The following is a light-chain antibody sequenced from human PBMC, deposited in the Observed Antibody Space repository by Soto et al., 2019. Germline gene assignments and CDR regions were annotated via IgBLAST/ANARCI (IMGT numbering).Light chain of an antibody. CDR1: QTVRNN. V-gene: IGKV3-15*01. CDR3: QQYNNWPRAT. Sequence: EFVLTQSPGTLSLSPGERATLSCRASQTVRNNYLAWYQQKPGQAPRLLMFRTSSRATGFPARFSGSGSGTEFNLTISSLQSEDFGVYYCQQYNNWPRATFGGGTKVEIK. CDR2: RTS. J-gene: IGKJ4*01.